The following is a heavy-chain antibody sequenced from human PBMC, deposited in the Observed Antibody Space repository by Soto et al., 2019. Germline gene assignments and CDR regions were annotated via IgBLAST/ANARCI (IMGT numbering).Heavy chain of an antibody. CDR2: SNHSGGST. Sequence: ASVEVSCKASGYTFTSYYMHWVGQAPGQGLEWMGISNHSGGSTSYAQKFQARVTMTRDTSTSTVYMELSSLRSEDTAVYYCARRYGSGSHGDYWGQGTLVTVSS. CDR1: GYTFTSYY. CDR3: ARRYGSGSHGDY. J-gene: IGHJ4*02. V-gene: IGHV1-46*01. D-gene: IGHD3-10*01.